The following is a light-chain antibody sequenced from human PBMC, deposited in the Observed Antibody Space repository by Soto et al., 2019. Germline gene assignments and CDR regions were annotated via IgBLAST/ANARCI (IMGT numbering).Light chain of an antibody. V-gene: IGKV1-6*01. CDR3: LQDYNYPLT. CDR2: AAS. Sequence: IQMTQSPSALSASVVDRFTITFLASQSISNYLHWYQQKIGKAPKLLIYAASSLQSGVPSRFSGSGSGTDFTLTISSLQPEDFATYYCLQDYNYPLTFGGGTKVDI. CDR1: QSISNY. J-gene: IGKJ4*01.